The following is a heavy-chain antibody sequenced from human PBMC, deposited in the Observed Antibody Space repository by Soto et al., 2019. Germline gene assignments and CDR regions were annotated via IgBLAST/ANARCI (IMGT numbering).Heavy chain of an antibody. V-gene: IGHV1-8*01. J-gene: IGHJ3*02. CDR2: MNPNSGNT. CDR1: GYTFTSYD. CDR3: ARGPKSRRTWSGAFDI. Sequence: ASVKVSCKASGYTFTSYDINWVRQATGQGLEWMGWMNPNSGNTGYAQKFQGRVTMTRNTSISTAYMELSSLRSEDTAVYYCARGPKSRRTWSGAFDIWGQGTMATVSS. D-gene: IGHD2-2*01.